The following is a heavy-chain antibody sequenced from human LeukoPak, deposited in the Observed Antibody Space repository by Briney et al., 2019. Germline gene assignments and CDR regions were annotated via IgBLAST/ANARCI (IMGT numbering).Heavy chain of an antibody. J-gene: IGHJ4*02. CDR3: ARGPNSSGYYYIVYPFDY. Sequence: SETLSLTCAVHGGSFSGYYWSWICQPPGKGLEWIGEINHSGSTNYNPSLKSRVTISVDTSRNQFSLKLSSVTAADTAVYYCARGPNSSGYYYIVYPFDYWGQGTLVTVSS. CDR1: GGSFSGYY. V-gene: IGHV4-34*01. CDR2: INHSGST. D-gene: IGHD3-22*01.